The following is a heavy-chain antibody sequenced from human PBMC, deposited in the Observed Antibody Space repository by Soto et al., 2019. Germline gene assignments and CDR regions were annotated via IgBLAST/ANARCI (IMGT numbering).Heavy chain of an antibody. Sequence: LRLSCPASGFTFSSYGMHWVRQAPGKGLEWVAVISYDGSNKYYADSVKGRFTISRDNSKNTLYLQMNSLRAEDTAVYYCAKGTSSWYRYFDYWGQGTLVTVSS. CDR3: AKGTSSWYRYFDY. D-gene: IGHD6-13*01. CDR1: GFTFSSYG. V-gene: IGHV3-30*18. CDR2: ISYDGSNK. J-gene: IGHJ4*02.